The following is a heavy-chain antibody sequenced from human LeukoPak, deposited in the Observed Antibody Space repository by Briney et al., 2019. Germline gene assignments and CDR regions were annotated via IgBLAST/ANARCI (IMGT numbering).Heavy chain of an antibody. CDR3: ARGIPRALDY. Sequence: SQTLSLTCAVYGGSFSGYYWSWVRQPPGNGLEWIGEINHGGSTNYNPSLKSRVTISVDTSKNQFSLKLSSVAAADTAVYYCARGIPRALDYWGQGTLVTVSS. CDR2: INHGGST. CDR1: GGSFSGYY. V-gene: IGHV4-34*01. D-gene: IGHD2-2*02. J-gene: IGHJ4*02.